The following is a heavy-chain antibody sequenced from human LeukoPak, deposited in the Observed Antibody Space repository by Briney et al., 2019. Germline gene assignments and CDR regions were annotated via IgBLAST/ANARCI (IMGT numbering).Heavy chain of an antibody. D-gene: IGHD6-13*01. Sequence: GGSLRLSCAASGFTFSSYSMTWVRQAPGKGLEWVSSISSSSSYIYYADSVKGRFTISRDNAKNSLYLQMNSLRAEDTAVYYCARESHSSSWIDYWGQGTLVTVSS. V-gene: IGHV3-21*01. CDR2: ISSSSSYI. CDR1: GFTFSSYS. J-gene: IGHJ4*02. CDR3: ARESHSSSWIDY.